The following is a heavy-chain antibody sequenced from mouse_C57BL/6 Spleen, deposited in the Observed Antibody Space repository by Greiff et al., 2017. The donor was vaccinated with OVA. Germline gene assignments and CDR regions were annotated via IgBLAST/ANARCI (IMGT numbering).Heavy chain of an antibody. Sequence: QVQLQQSGPGLVQPSQSLSITCTVSGFSLTSYGVHWVRQSPGKGLEWLGVIWSGGSTDYNAAFISRLSISKDNSKSQVFFKMNSLQADDTAIYYCARNSNWDVWYFDVWGTGTTVTVSS. CDR3: ARNSNWDVWYFDV. CDR1: GFSLTSYG. CDR2: IWSGGST. J-gene: IGHJ1*03. V-gene: IGHV2-2*01. D-gene: IGHD4-1*02.